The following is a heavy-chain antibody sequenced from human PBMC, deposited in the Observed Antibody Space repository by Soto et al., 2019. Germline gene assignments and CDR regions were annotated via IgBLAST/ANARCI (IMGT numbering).Heavy chain of an antibody. CDR3: AREQLQPYGDSPDSLFDDAFDI. D-gene: IGHD4-17*01. Sequence: GGSLRLSCAASGFTFSSYSMNWVRQAPGKGLEWVSSISSSSSYIYYADSVKGRFTISRDNAKNSLYLQMNSLRAEDTAVYYCAREQLQPYGDSPDSLFDDAFDIWGQGTMVTVSS. J-gene: IGHJ3*02. V-gene: IGHV3-21*01. CDR1: GFTFSSYS. CDR2: ISSSSSYI.